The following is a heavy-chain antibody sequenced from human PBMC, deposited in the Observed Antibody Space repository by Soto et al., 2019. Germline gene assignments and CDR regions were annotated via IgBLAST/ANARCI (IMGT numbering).Heavy chain of an antibody. D-gene: IGHD3-9*01. J-gene: IGHJ4*02. Sequence: SVKVSCKASGGTFSSYAISWVRQAPGQGLEWMGGIIPIFGTANYAQKFQGRVTITADESTSTAYMELSSLRSEDTAVYYCARGEVLRYFDWLLYSNFGYWGQGTLVTVSS. CDR2: IIPIFGTA. V-gene: IGHV1-69*13. CDR3: ARGEVLRYFDWLLYSNFGY. CDR1: GGTFSSYA.